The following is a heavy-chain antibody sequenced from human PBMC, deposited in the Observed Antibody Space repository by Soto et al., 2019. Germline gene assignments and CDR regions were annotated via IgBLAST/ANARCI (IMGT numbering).Heavy chain of an antibody. D-gene: IGHD1-26*01. J-gene: IGHJ3*02. CDR1: GGTFSSYA. V-gene: IGHV1-69*13. CDR3: ARPGVATTAFDI. CDR2: IIPIFGTA. Sequence: GASVKVSCKASGGTFSSYAISWVRQAPGQGLEWMGGIIPIFGTANYAQKFQGRVTITADESTSTAYMELSSLRSEDTAVYYCARPGVATTAFDIWGQGTMVTISS.